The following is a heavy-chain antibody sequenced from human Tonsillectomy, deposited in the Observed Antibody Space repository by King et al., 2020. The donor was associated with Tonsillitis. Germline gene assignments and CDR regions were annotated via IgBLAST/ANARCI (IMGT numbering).Heavy chain of an antibody. V-gene: IGHV4-34*01. CDR3: ARGGIAAAGDYYYYYGMDV. D-gene: IGHD6-13*01. J-gene: IGHJ6*02. Sequence: VQLPQWGAGLLKPSETLSLTCAVYGGSFSGYYWSWIRQPPGKGLEWIGEINHSGSTNYNPSLKSRVTISVDTSKNQFSLKLSSVTAADTAVYYCARGGIAAAGDYYYYYGMDVWGQGTTVTVSS. CDR1: GGSFSGYY. CDR2: INHSGST.